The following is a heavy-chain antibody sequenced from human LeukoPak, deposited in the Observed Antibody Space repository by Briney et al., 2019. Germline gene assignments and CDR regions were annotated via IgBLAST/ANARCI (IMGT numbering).Heavy chain of an antibody. Sequence: SQTLSLTCAISGXSVSSNTTAWNWIRQSPSRGREWLGRTYYRSKWYNNYAVSVKSRISINPDTSKNQFSLQLKSVTPEDTAVYYCAREQTGDQNFDYWGQGTLVTVSS. V-gene: IGHV6-1*01. J-gene: IGHJ4*02. CDR1: GXSVSSNTTA. D-gene: IGHD7-27*01. CDR2: TYYRSKWYN. CDR3: AREQTGDQNFDY.